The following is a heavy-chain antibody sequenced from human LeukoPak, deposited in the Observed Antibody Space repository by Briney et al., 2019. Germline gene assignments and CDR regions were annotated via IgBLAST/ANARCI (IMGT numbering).Heavy chain of an antibody. CDR1: VGTFSSYA. CDR3: ARRRRRSSSEDY. CDR2: IIPIFGSA. D-gene: IGHD6-6*01. Sequence: SVKVSCKASVGTFSSYAISWVRQAPGQGLEWMGGIIPIFGSANYAQKFQGRVALTTDESTSIAYRELSSLRSEDTAVYYCARRRRRSSSEDYWGQGTLVTVSS. J-gene: IGHJ4*02. V-gene: IGHV1-69*05.